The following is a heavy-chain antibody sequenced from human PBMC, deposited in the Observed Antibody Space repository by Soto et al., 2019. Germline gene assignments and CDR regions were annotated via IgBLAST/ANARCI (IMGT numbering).Heavy chain of an antibody. D-gene: IGHD6-13*01. J-gene: IGHJ4*02. Sequence: PGESLKISCEGSGYSLTTHWINWVRQMRGKGLEWMGRIVPSQSYFNYNPSFQGHVTITADKATSKAYLQWNRLDASDTAIDYCSCFRGSWLVEGRLDSWGPGTLVTVSS. CDR1: GYSLTTHW. CDR2: IVPSQSYF. V-gene: IGHV5-10-1*01. CDR3: SCFRGSWLVEGRLDS.